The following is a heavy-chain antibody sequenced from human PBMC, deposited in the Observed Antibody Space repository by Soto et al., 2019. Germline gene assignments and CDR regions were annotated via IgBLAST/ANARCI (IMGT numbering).Heavy chain of an antibody. CDR1: GGTSTRYA. CDR2: IVPMFGTS. D-gene: IGHD3-3*01. Sequence: QERLVQSGAEVRKPGSSVKVSCKVAGGTSTRYAINWVRQAPGQGLEWMGGIVPMFGTSKYAQKFQGRVTITADTSTKISFMEWRTLRSEDTAVYYWNWGSEYDFLSGYLWGQGTLVSVSS. CDR3: NWGSEYDFLSGYL. V-gene: IGHV1-69*06. J-gene: IGHJ4*02.